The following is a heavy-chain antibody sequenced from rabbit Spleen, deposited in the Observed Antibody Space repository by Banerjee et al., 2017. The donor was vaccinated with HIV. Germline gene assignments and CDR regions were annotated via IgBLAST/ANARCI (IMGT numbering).Heavy chain of an antibody. D-gene: IGHD8-1*01. J-gene: IGHJ6*01. CDR1: GLDFSGDSY. CDR3: ARDTGTSFSTYGMDL. V-gene: IGHV1S40*01. CDR2: VYGGSSGST. Sequence: QSLEESGGDLVKPGASLTLTCKASGLDFSGDSYDSYMCWVRQAPGKGLEWIACVYGGSSGSTYYASWAKGRFTISKTSSTTVTLQMTSLTAADTATYFCARDTGTSFSTYGMDLWGPGTLVTVS.